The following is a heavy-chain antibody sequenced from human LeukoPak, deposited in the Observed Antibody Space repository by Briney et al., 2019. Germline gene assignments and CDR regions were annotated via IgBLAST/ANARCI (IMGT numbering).Heavy chain of an antibody. CDR2: IIPIFGTA. J-gene: IGHJ3*02. Sequence: SVKVSCKASGGTFSSYAISWVRQAPGQGLEWMGGIIPIFGTANYAQKFQGRVTITADESTSTAYMELSSLRSEDTAVYYCARDRVGAANLDAFDIWGQGTMVTVSS. D-gene: IGHD2-15*01. V-gene: IGHV1-69*13. CDR3: ARDRVGAANLDAFDI. CDR1: GGTFSSYA.